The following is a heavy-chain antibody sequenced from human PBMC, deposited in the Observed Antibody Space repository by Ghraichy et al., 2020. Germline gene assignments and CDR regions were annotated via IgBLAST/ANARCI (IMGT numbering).Heavy chain of an antibody. CDR1: GFTFGDYA. J-gene: IGHJ4*02. D-gene: IGHD3-3*01. V-gene: IGHV3-49*03. CDR2: IRSKAYGGTT. Sequence: GGSLRLSCTASGFTFGDYAMSWFRQAPGKGLEWVGFIRSKAYGGTTEYAASVKGRFTISRDDSKSIAYLQMNSLKTEDTAVYYCTRGNDFWSGLSSQPYYFDYWGQGTLVTVSS. CDR3: TRGNDFWSGLSSQPYYFDY.